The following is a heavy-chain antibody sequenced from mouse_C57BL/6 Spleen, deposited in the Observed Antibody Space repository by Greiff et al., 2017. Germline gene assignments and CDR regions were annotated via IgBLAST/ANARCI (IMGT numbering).Heavy chain of an antibody. D-gene: IGHD4-1*02. J-gene: IGHJ2*01. Sequence: QVQLKESGAELVKPGASVKISCKASGYAFRSYWMNWVKQRPGKGLEWIGQIYPGDGDTNYNGKFKGKATLTADKSSSTAYMQLSSLTSEDSAVYFCARSQLGRDYFDYWGQGTTLTVSS. CDR2: IYPGDGDT. CDR3: ARSQLGRDYFDY. V-gene: IGHV1-80*01. CDR1: GYAFRSYW.